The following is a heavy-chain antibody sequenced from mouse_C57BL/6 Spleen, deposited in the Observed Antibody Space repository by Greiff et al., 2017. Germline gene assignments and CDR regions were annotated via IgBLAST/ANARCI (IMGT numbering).Heavy chain of an antibody. V-gene: IGHV1-64*01. D-gene: IGHD2-4*01. CDR3: ARGSDYEFAY. Sequence: QVQLQQSGAELVKPGASVKLSCKASGYTFTSYWMHWVKQRPGQGLEWIGMIHPNSGSTKYNEKFKSKATLTVDKSSSTAYMQLSSLTSADSAVYYCARGSDYEFAYWGQGTLVTVSA. CDR1: GYTFTSYW. J-gene: IGHJ3*01. CDR2: IHPNSGST.